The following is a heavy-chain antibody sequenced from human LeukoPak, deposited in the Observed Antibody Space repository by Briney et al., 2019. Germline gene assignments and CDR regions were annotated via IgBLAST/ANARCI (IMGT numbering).Heavy chain of an antibody. D-gene: IGHD3-22*01. V-gene: IGHV4-34*01. CDR1: GGSFSGYY. J-gene: IGHJ4*02. CDR3: ARGSQYYYDSSGYYSHDY. CDR2: INHRGST. Sequence: ASETLSLTCAVYGGSFSGYYWSWIRQPPGKGLEWIGEINHRGSTNYNPSLKSRVTISEDTSKNQFSLKLSSVTAADTAVYYCARGSQYYYDSSGYYSHDYWGQGTLVTVSS.